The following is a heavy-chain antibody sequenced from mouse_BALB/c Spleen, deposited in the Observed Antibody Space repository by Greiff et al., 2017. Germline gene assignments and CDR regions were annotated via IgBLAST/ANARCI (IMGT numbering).Heavy chain of an antibody. CDR2: IWGDGST. V-gene: IGHV2-6-7*01. Sequence: VQGVESGPGLVAPSQSLSITCTVSGFSLTGYGVNWVRQPPGKGLEWLGMIWGDGSTDYNSALKSRLSISKDNSKSQVFLKMNSLQTDDTARYYCARNRGSSWFAYWGQGTLVTVSA. CDR3: ARNRGSSWFAY. J-gene: IGHJ3*01. D-gene: IGHD1-1*01. CDR1: GFSLTGYG.